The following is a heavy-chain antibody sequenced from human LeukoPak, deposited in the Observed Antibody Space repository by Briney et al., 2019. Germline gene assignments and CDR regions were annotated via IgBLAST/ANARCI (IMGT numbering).Heavy chain of an antibody. D-gene: IGHD3-10*01. J-gene: IGHJ6*02. CDR2: INTNNGNT. Sequence: ASVKVSCKASGYSFTSYGIAWVRQAPGQGFEWMGWINTNNGNTHFAQKFQGRVTVTTDTPTSTAYMELRSLRSDDTAVYYCARDRGYYGMDVWGQGTTVTVSS. V-gene: IGHV1-18*01. CDR3: ARDRGYYGMDV. CDR1: GYSFTSYG.